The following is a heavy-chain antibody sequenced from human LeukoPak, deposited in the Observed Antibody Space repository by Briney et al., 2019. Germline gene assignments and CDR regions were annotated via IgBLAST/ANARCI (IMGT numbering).Heavy chain of an antibody. D-gene: IGHD4-17*01. Sequence: SETLSLTCTVPGCSLSRYYWSWIRQPPGKGLEWIGDIYYSGSTNHNPSLKSRVTISVDTSKKQFSLQLSSVAAADTAVYYWATTTVTTLMSDYWGEGTLVTVSS. CDR3: ATTTVTTLMSDY. CDR1: GCSLSRYY. V-gene: IGHV4-59*01. J-gene: IGHJ4*02. CDR2: IYYSGST.